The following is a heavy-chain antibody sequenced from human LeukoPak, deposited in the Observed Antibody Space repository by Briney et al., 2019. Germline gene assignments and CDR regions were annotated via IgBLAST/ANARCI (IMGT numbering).Heavy chain of an antibody. J-gene: IGHJ4*02. V-gene: IGHV3-20*04. D-gene: IGHD2-2*01. CDR2: INWNGGST. Sequence: GGSLRLSCVASGFTFDDYGMSWVRQAPGKGLERVSGINWNGGSTGYADSVKGRFTLSRDNAKNSHYLQMKTLRAEDTALYYCASLVEYCSSPSCSDYWGQGTLVTVSS. CDR1: GFTFDDYG. CDR3: ASLVEYCSSPSCSDY.